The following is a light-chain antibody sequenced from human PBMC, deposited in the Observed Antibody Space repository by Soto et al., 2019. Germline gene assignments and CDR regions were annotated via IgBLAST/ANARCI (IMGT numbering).Light chain of an antibody. Sequence: QSVLTQPASVSGSPGQSITISCTGTSSDVGGYNYVSWYQQHPGKAPKLMIYDVSNRPSGVSNRFSGSKSGNTASLTISGLQAEDEADYYCSSYTSSSTLDLFGTGTKVTGL. CDR2: DVS. CDR3: SSYTSSSTLDL. CDR1: SSDVGGYNY. J-gene: IGLJ1*01. V-gene: IGLV2-14*01.